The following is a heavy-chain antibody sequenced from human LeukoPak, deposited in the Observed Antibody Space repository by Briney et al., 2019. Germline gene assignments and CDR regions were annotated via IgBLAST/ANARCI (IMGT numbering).Heavy chain of an antibody. V-gene: IGHV1-2*06. CDR2: INPNSGGT. CDR1: GYTFTGYY. CDR3: ARGYYYDSSRQIT. J-gene: IGHJ4*02. Sequence: ASVKVSCKASGYTFTGYYMHWVRQAPGQGLELMGRINPNSGGTNYAQKFQGRVTMTRDTSISTAYMELSRLRSDDTAVYYCARGYYYDSSRQITWGQGTLVTVSS. D-gene: IGHD3-22*01.